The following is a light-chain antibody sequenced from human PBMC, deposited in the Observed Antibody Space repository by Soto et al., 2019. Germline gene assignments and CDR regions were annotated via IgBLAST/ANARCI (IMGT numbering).Light chain of an antibody. V-gene: IGLV2-14*01. J-gene: IGLJ3*02. CDR3: SSYTSSSTLV. CDR2: DVN. CDR1: ISDVGGYNY. Sequence: QSALTQPASVSGSPGQSITISCTGTISDVGGYNYVSWYQQHPGKAPKLMIYDVNNRPSGVSNRFSGSKSGNTASLTISGLQAEDEADYYCSSYTSSSTLVFGGGTQLTVL.